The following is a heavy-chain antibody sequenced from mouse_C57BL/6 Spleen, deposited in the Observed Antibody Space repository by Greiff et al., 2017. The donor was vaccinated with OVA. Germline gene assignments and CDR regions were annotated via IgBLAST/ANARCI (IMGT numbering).Heavy chain of an antibody. V-gene: IGHV5-6*01. CDR3: ARHSLITTVVALDY. CDR1: GFPFSSYG. D-gene: IGHD1-1*01. CDR2: ISSGGSYT. J-gene: IGHJ2*01. Sequence: EVQGVESGGDLVKPGGSLKLSCAASGFPFSSYGMSWVRPTPAKKLEWFATISSGGSYTSYPDTVKGRFTISRDNAKNTRYLQRSSLKSEDTAMYYCARHSLITTVVALDYWGQGTTLTVSS.